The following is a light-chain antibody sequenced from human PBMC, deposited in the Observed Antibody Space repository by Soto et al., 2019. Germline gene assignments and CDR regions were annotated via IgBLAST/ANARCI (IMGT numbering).Light chain of an antibody. J-gene: IGLJ1*01. CDR3: CLLACSYSYV. CDR1: SSDVGSYNY. Sequence: QSALTQARSVSGSPGQSVTISCTGTSSDVGSYNYVSWYQQHPGKAPKLMIYDVSKQPSGVPDRFSGSTSGNTASLTISGLQAEDEADYYCCLLACSYSYVFGTGTKLTVL. CDR2: DVS. V-gene: IGLV2-11*01.